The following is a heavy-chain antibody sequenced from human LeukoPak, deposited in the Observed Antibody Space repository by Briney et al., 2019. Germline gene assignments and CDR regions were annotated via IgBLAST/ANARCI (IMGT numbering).Heavy chain of an antibody. D-gene: IGHD3-16*02. CDR1: GGSISSSSYY. CDR2: INHSGST. CDR3: ASFPSRLMYGSYRYGYYFDY. Sequence: SETLSLTCTVSGGSISSSSYYWGWIRQPPGKGLEWIGEINHSGSTNYNPSLKSRVTISVDTSKNQFSLKLSSVTAADTAVYYCASFPSRLMYGSYRYGYYFDYWGQGTLVTVSS. J-gene: IGHJ4*02. V-gene: IGHV4-39*07.